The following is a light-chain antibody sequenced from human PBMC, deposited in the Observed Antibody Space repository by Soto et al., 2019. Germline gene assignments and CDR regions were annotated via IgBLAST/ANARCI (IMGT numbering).Light chain of an antibody. J-gene: IGKJ1*01. Sequence: EIVLTQSPATLSLSPGERATLSCRASQSVSNYLAWYQQKPGQTPRLLIYGASSRATGVPDRFSSSGSGTDFTLTISRLEPEDFAVYFCQHYTSSPWTFGQGTKVEIK. CDR1: QSVSNY. CDR2: GAS. CDR3: QHYTSSPWT. V-gene: IGKV3-20*01.